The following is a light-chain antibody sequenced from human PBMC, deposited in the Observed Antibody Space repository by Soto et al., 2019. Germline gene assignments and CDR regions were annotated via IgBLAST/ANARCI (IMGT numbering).Light chain of an antibody. J-gene: IGKJ1*01. CDR1: QGIRNE. V-gene: IGKV1-6*01. CDR2: AAS. CDR3: LQDYIYPWT. Sequence: QMTQSPSSLSASVGDRVTISCRASQGIRNELGWYQQKPGKAPMLLIYAASSLQSGVPSRFRGSGSGTDFILTISSLQPEDFATYYCLQDYIYPWTFGQGTKVEIK.